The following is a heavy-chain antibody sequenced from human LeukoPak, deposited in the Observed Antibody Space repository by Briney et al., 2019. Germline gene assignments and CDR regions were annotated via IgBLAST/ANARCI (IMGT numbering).Heavy chain of an antibody. J-gene: IGHJ4*02. D-gene: IGHD3-16*01. V-gene: IGHV1-2*02. CDR2: INPNSGGT. CDR1: GYTFTSYY. CDR3: AMGTYDYVWGNPLDY. Sequence: ASVKVSCKASGYTFTSYYMHWVRQAPGQGLEWMGWINPNSGGTNYAQKFQGRVTMTRDTSISTAYMELSRLRSDDTAVYYCAMGTYDYVWGNPLDYWGQGTLVTVSS.